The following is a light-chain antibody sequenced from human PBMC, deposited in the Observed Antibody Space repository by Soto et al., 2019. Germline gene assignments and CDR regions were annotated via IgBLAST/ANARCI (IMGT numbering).Light chain of an antibody. V-gene: IGLV1-40*01. Sequence: QAVVTQPPSVSGAPGQRVTISCTGSSSNIGAGYDVHWYQQLPGTAPKLLISGNSNRPSGVPDRFSGSKSGTSASLAITGLQADDEADYYCQSYDTSLSVVIFGGGTQLTVL. CDR3: QSYDTSLSVVI. CDR1: SSNIGAGYD. J-gene: IGLJ2*01. CDR2: GNS.